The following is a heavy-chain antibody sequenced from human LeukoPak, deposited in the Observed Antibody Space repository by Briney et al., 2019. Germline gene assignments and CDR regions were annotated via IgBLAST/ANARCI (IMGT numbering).Heavy chain of an antibody. D-gene: IGHD3-10*01. CDR1: GFTFGDYY. Sequence: PGGSLRLSCAASGFTFGDYYMSWIRQAPGKGLEWVSYISSSSSYTNYADSVKGRFTISRDNAKNSLYLQMDSLRAEDTAVYYCARAGEGDGSGSYYFDYWGQGTLVTVSS. J-gene: IGHJ4*02. CDR2: ISSSSSYT. V-gene: IGHV3-11*06. CDR3: ARAGEGDGSGSYYFDY.